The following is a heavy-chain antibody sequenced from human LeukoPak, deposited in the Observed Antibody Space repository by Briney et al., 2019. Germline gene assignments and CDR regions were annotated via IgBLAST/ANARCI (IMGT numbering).Heavy chain of an antibody. CDR1: GGSISRYY. J-gene: IGHJ4*02. CDR3: ARLSPYGDYVYY. Sequence: SETLSLTCTLSGGSISRYYWSWIRQPLGEGLGWIGYIYYSGSTNYNPSLRSRVTISVDTSKNQFSLKLSSVTAADPAVYYCARLSPYGDYVYYWGQGTLVSVSS. V-gene: IGHV4-59*08. D-gene: IGHD4-17*01. CDR2: IYYSGST.